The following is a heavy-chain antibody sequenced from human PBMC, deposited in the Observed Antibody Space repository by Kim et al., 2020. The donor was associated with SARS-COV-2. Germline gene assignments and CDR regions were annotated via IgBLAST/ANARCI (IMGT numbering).Heavy chain of an antibody. V-gene: IGHV4-39*01. Sequence: SETLSLTCTVSGGSISSSSYYWVWIRQPPGKGLEWIGSIYYSGSTYYNPSLKSRVTISVDTSKNQFSLKLSSVTAADTAVYYCASPFYYGDGRGRALGYWGQGTLVTVSS. D-gene: IGHD4-17*01. J-gene: IGHJ4*02. CDR2: IYYSGST. CDR3: ASPFYYGDGRGRALGY. CDR1: GGSISSSSYY.